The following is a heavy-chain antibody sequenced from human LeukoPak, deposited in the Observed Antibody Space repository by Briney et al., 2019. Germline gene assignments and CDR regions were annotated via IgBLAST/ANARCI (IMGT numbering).Heavy chain of an antibody. CDR1: GYTFTSYY. D-gene: IGHD3-22*01. J-gene: IGHJ4*02. CDR3: ARDLYYYDSSGYFDY. CDR2: INPSGGST. Sequence: ASVKVSCKASGYTFTSYYMHWVRQAPGQGLEWMGIINPSGGSTSYAQKFQGRVTMTRDMSTNTVYMELSSLRSEDTAVYYCARDLYYYDSSGYFDYWGQGTLVTVSS. V-gene: IGHV1-46*01.